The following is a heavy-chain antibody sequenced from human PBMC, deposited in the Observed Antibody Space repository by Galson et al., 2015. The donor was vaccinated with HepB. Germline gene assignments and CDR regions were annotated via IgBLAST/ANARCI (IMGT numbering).Heavy chain of an antibody. CDR1: GFTFSSYW. D-gene: IGHD1-1*01. Sequence: SLRLSCAASGFTFSSYWMHWVRQAPGKGLVWASRINSDGSSTSYADSVKGRFTISRDNAKNTLYLQMNSLRAEDTAVYYCARDGPEANGDYWGQRTLVTVSS. CDR3: ARDGPEANGDY. V-gene: IGHV3-74*01. J-gene: IGHJ4*02. CDR2: INSDGSST.